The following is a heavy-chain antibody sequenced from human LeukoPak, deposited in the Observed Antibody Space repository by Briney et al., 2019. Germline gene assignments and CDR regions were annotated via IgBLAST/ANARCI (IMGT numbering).Heavy chain of an antibody. D-gene: IGHD2-8*02. CDR3: ARDLVTYYFDY. V-gene: IGHV3-30*03. Sequence: PGRSLRLSCAASGFTFSSYGIHWVRLAPGKGLEWVAVISDDGTRKYYADSVQGRFTISRDNSKNTLYLQMNSLRAEDTAVYYCARDLVTYYFDYWGQGTLVTVSS. CDR2: ISDDGTRK. J-gene: IGHJ4*02. CDR1: GFTFSSYG.